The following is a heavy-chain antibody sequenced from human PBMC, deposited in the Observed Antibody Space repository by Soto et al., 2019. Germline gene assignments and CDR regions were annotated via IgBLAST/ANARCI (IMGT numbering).Heavy chain of an antibody. CDR1: GFTFSNYA. J-gene: IGHJ4*02. D-gene: IGHD3-22*01. Sequence: SLRLSCAASGFTFSNYAMTWVRQDPAKGLEWVSAISGSGGSTYYADSVKGRFTISRDNSKNTVYLQMSSLRPEETAVYYCAKRRRYYYNAGIDYWGQGTLVTVSS. V-gene: IGHV3-23*01. CDR2: ISGSGGST. CDR3: AKRRRYYYNAGIDY.